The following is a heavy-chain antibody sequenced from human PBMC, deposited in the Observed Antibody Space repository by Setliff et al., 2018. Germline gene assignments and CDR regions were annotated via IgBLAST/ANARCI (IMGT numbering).Heavy chain of an antibody. V-gene: IGHV3-7*01. CDR2: IKKDGSIK. D-gene: IGHD4-17*01. CDR3: SRDLQGSGDYVVDY. CDR1: GFSFSRHW. Sequence: GGSLRLSCVVSGFSFSRHWVSWVRQAPGKGLEWVANIKKDGSIKYYLDSVRGRVTISRDNAENSLTLQMNSLRVEDTAVYYCSRDLQGSGDYVVDYWGQGTLVTVSS. J-gene: IGHJ4*02.